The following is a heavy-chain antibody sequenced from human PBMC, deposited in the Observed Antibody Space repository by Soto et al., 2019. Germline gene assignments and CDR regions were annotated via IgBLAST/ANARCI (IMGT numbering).Heavy chain of an antibody. J-gene: IGHJ4*02. Sequence: QVQLQESGPGLVKPSQTLSLTCTVSGGSINMGGYYWSWIRQHPGKGLDWIGYIYNSGKPYYNSSLKSRVTISIDTSQKQFSLKLTSVTAADTAVYYCAREVVVGGSCYQFDSWGQGTLVTVSS. CDR2: IYNSGKP. D-gene: IGHD2-21*01. CDR3: AREVVVGGSCYQFDS. V-gene: IGHV4-31*03. CDR1: GGSINMGGYY.